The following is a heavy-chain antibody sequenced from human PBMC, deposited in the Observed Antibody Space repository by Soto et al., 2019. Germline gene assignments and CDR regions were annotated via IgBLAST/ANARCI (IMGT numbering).Heavy chain of an antibody. D-gene: IGHD2-2*01. Sequence: EVQLVQSGGDLVQPGGSLRLSCVASGFTFSTYWMTWVRQAPGMGLEWVAGLKEDASEKLYVDSVKGRFSVSRDNAKNSLYLQLNSLSAEDTAVYYCATASSTPFSKFDYCGQGSLVTVSS. V-gene: IGHV3-7*01. J-gene: IGHJ4*02. CDR2: LKEDASEK. CDR1: GFTFSTYW. CDR3: ATASSTPFSKFDY.